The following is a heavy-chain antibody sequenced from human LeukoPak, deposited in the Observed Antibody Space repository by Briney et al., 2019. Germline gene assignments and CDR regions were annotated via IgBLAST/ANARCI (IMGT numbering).Heavy chain of an antibody. CDR2: IYHSGRT. J-gene: IGHJ4*02. CDR3: AKTSYSSSSPVDY. V-gene: IGHV4-38-2*02. D-gene: IGHD6-6*01. Sequence: SETLSLTCTVSGYSISSGYYWGWIRQPPGKGLEWIGSIYHSGRTYYNPSLKRRVTISVDTSKNQFSLKLSSVTDADTAVYYCAKTSYSSSSPVDYWGQGTLVTVSS. CDR1: GYSISSGYY.